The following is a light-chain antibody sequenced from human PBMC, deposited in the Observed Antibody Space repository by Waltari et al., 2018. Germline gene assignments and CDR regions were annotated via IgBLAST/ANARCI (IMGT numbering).Light chain of an antibody. J-gene: IGKJ1*01. CDR1: QRISSY. V-gene: IGKV1-39*01. Sequence: DIQMTQSPSSLSASVGDRVTITCRASQRISSYLNWYQQKPEKAPKLLIYAASSLESGVPSRFSGSGFGTDFTLTINGLQAEDYAAYYCQQTYNNFRTFGQGTKVDVK. CDR2: AAS. CDR3: QQTYNNFRT.